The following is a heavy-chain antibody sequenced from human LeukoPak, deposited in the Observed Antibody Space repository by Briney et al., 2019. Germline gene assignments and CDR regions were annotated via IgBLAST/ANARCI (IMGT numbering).Heavy chain of an antibody. D-gene: IGHD3-22*01. V-gene: IGHV1-2*02. CDR3: AREAHYYDSSGYLDY. CDR2: INPNSGGT. Sequence: ASVKVSCKSSGYTFTGYYMHWVRQAPGQGLEWMGLINPNSGGTNYAHKFQGRVTMTRDTYIRTAYMELGRLRSDETAVYYCAREAHYYDSSGYLDYWGQGTLVTVSS. J-gene: IGHJ4*02. CDR1: GYTFTGYY.